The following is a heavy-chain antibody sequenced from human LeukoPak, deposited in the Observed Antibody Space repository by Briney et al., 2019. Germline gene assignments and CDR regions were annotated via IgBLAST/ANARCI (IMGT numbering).Heavy chain of an antibody. CDR2: IKQDGSEK. Sequence: TGGSLRLSCAASGFTFSTYSMNWVRQAPGKGLEWVANIKQDGSEKYYVDSVKGRFTISRDNAKNSLYLQMNSLRAEDTAVYYCASPRSLPVWGQGTMVTVSS. CDR3: ASPRSLPV. J-gene: IGHJ3*01. CDR1: GFTFSTYS. V-gene: IGHV3-7*02.